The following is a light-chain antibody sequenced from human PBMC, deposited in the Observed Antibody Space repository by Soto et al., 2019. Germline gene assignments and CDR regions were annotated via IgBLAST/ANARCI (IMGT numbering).Light chain of an antibody. CDR1: SSDVGGYDY. CDR3: ISFTSSSTLAV. J-gene: IGLJ1*01. V-gene: IGLV2-14*01. Sequence: QSALTQPASVSGSPGQSITISCTGTSSDVGGYDYVSWYQQHPGKAPKLMIYEVSNRPSGVSNRFSGSKSGTTASPTISGLQAEDEADYYCISFTSSSTLAVFGAGTKVTVL. CDR2: EVS.